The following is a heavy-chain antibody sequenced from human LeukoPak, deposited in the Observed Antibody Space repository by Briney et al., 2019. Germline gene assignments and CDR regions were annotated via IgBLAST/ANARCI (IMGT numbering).Heavy chain of an antibody. CDR3: ARDFPQWLVRSGMDV. J-gene: IGHJ6*02. D-gene: IGHD6-19*01. CDR2: ISGSGGNT. Sequence: GGSLRLSCTASGFTFSSYAMSWVRQAPGKGLEWVSVISGSGGNTYYADSVKGRFTISRDNSKNTLYLQMNSLRAEDTAVYYCARDFPQWLVRSGMDVWGQGTTVTVSS. CDR1: GFTFSSYA. V-gene: IGHV3-23*01.